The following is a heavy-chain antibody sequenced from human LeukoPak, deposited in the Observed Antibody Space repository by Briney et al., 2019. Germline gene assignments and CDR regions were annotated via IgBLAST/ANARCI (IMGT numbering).Heavy chain of an antibody. J-gene: IGHJ4*02. Sequence: SQTLSLTCAVSGGSISSGGYSWSWIRQPPGKGLEWIGYIYHSGSTYYNPSLKSRVTISVDRSKNQFSLKLSSVTAADTAVYYCAGETRYCSGGSCYFYFDYWGQGTLVTVSS. CDR2: IYHSGST. CDR1: GGSISSGGYS. V-gene: IGHV4-30-2*01. CDR3: AGETRYCSGGSCYFYFDY. D-gene: IGHD2-15*01.